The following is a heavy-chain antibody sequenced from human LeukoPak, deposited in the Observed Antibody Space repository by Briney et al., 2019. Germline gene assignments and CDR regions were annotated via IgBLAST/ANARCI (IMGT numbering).Heavy chain of an antibody. CDR1: GGTFSSYA. CDR2: IIPILGIA. D-gene: IGHD6-13*01. Sequence: SVKVSCKASGGTFSSYAISWVRQAPGQGLEWMGRIIPILGIANYAQKFQGRVTITADKSTSTAYMELSSLRSEDTAVYYCARAYSSSWSDDAFDIWGQGTMVTVSS. V-gene: IGHV1-69*04. J-gene: IGHJ3*02. CDR3: ARAYSSSWSDDAFDI.